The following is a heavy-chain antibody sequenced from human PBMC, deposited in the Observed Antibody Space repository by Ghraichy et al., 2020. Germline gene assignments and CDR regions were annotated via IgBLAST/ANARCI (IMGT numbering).Heavy chain of an antibody. CDR2: INWNSGSI. CDR1: GFTFDDYG. J-gene: IGHJ3*01. D-gene: IGHD5-18*01. CDR3: AKADTAMVNSAFDA. V-gene: IGHV3-9*01. Sequence: GGSLRLSCAASGFTFDDYGMHWVRQAPGKGLEWVSGINWNSGSIAYGDSVKGRFKISRDNAKNSLYLEMNSLRPEDTALYYCAKADTAMVNSAFDAWGQGTMVSVSP.